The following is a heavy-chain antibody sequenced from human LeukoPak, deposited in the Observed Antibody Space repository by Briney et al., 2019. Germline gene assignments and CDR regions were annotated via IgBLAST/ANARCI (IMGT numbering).Heavy chain of an antibody. J-gene: IGHJ3*02. D-gene: IGHD1-20*01. Sequence: PGGSLRLSCAASGFTFSSYSMNWVRQAPGKGLEWVSSISSSSSYIYYADSVKGRFTISRDNAKNSLYLQMNSLRVEDTAVYYRARGSLTGTTWAFDIWGQGTMVTVSS. CDR1: GFTFSSYS. CDR3: ARGSLTGTTWAFDI. V-gene: IGHV3-21*01. CDR2: ISSSSSYI.